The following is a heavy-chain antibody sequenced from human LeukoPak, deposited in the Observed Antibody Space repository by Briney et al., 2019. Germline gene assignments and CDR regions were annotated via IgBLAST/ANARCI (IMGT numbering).Heavy chain of an antibody. CDR1: GFTFSIYG. J-gene: IGHJ5*02. CDR3: AMRSITGTTSYNYFDP. V-gene: IGHV3-30*02. D-gene: IGHD1-7*01. Sequence: PGGSLRLSCAASGFTFSIYGMHWVRQAPGKGLEWVAFIWFDGSNKYYADSVKGRFTISRDNSKNTLYLQMNSLRAEDTAVYYCAMRSITGTTSYNYFDPWGQGTLVTVSS. CDR2: IWFDGSNK.